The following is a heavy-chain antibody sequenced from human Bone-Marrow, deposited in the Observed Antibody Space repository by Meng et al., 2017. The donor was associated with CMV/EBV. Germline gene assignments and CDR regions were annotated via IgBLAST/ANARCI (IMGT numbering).Heavy chain of an antibody. CDR3: ARAIHCSSPDCYSGVGLGFDY. Sequence: GESLKISCAASGFTFSSYGMHWVRQAPGKGLEWVAVIWYDGSNKYYADSVKGRFTISRDNSKNTLYLQMNSLRAEDTAVYYCARAIHCSSPDCYSGVGLGFDYWGQGTLVTVSS. D-gene: IGHD2-2*02. CDR2: IWYDGSNK. CDR1: GFTFSSYG. V-gene: IGHV3-33*01. J-gene: IGHJ4*02.